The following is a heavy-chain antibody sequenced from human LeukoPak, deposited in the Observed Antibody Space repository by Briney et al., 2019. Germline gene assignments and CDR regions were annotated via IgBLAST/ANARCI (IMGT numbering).Heavy chain of an antibody. V-gene: IGHV4-30-4*01. CDR3: ARVSGARNVLVWFGEENWFDP. D-gene: IGHD3-10*01. Sequence: SQTLSLTCTVSGGSISSGDYYWSWIRQPPGKGLEWIGYIYYSGSTYYNPSLKSRVTISVDTSKNQFSLKLSSVTAADTAVYYCARVSGARNVLVWFGEENWFDPWGQGTLVTVSS. CDR2: IYYSGST. CDR1: GGSISSGDYY. J-gene: IGHJ5*02.